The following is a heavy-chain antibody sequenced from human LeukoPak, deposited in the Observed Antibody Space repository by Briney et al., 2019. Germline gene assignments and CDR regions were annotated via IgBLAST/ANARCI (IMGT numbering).Heavy chain of an antibody. CDR3: ARGQEQFSSPWQWGPRRKNFYYYGMDV. CDR1: GSTSSSGS. D-gene: IGHD6-19*01. J-gene: IGHJ6*02. CDR2: ISSKGTP. V-gene: IGHV3-66*01. Sequence: PGGSLRLSGPAPGSTSSSGSRNWFRRGQGKGLEWVSVISSKGTPYNADSVKGRFTISRDNSRNTLSLQMHGLRADDTAVYYCARGQEQFSSPWQWGPRRKNFYYYGMDVWGQGTTVTVSS.